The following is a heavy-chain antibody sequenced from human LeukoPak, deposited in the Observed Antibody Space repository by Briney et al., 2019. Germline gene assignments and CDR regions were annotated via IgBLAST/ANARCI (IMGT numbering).Heavy chain of an antibody. CDR1: GYTFTGYY. J-gene: IGHJ4*02. CDR2: INPNSGGT. CDR3: ARDRQGTLMDRWSY. Sequence: ASVKVSCKASGYTFTGYYMHWVRQAPGQGLEWMGWINPNSGGTNYAQKFQGRVTMTRDTSISTAYMELSRLRSDDTAVYYCARDRQGTLMDRWSYWGQGTLVTVSS. D-gene: IGHD2-8*01. V-gene: IGHV1-2*02.